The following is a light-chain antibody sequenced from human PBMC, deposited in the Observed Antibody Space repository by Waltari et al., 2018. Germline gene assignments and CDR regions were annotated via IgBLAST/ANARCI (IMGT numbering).Light chain of an antibody. J-gene: IGLJ2*01. Sequence: QSALTQPPSASGSPGQSVTISCTGTSGDVGGYNYVSWYQQHPGKAPKLMIYEVSKRPAGVPDAFSGSKSCNTPSLTVSGLQAEDEADYYCSSYAGSNLVFGGGTKLTVL. CDR2: EVS. CDR1: SGDVGGYNY. V-gene: IGLV2-8*01. CDR3: SSYAGSNLV.